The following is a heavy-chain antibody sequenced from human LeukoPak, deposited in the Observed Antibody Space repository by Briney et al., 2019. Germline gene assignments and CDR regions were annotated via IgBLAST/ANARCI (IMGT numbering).Heavy chain of an antibody. V-gene: IGHV1-46*03. CDR3: ARDPPSGHIVGWFDP. J-gene: IGHJ5*02. D-gene: IGHD2-15*01. CDR2: INPSGGST. Sequence: GASVKVSCKASGYTFTSYYMHWVRQAPGQGLEWMGIINPSGGSTSYAQKFQGRVTTTRDTSTSTVYMELSSLRSEDTAVYYCARDPPSGHIVGWFDPWGQGTLVTVSS. CDR1: GYTFTSYY.